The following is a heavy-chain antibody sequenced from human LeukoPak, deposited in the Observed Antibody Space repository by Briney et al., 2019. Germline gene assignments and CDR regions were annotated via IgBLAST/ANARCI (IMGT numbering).Heavy chain of an antibody. Sequence: SGTLSLTCTVSGGSISSYYWGWIRQPPGKGLEWIGYIFNSGSTNYNPSLKSRVTISVHTSKNQFSLKVSSVTAADTAVYYCARRRRGYNGYEDAFDIWGQGTMVTVSS. D-gene: IGHD5-12*01. J-gene: IGHJ3*02. V-gene: IGHV4-59*08. CDR2: IFNSGST. CDR1: GGSISSYY. CDR3: ARRRRGYNGYEDAFDI.